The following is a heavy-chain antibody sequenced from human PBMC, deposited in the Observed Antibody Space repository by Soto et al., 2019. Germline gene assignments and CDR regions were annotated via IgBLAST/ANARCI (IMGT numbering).Heavy chain of an antibody. Sequence: QVQLVQSGAEVKKPGSSVKVSCKASGGTFNSYAISWVRQAPGQGLEWMGGIIPIFGTANYAQNFQGRVAITVDESTSAVYMQVRSLRSEDTAVYYCALWGFRDGNKSNNNYGMDVWGQGTTVTVSS. CDR3: ALWGFRDGNKSNNNYGMDV. V-gene: IGHV1-69*01. CDR2: IIPIFGTA. J-gene: IGHJ6*02. D-gene: IGHD3-10*01. CDR1: GGTFNSYA.